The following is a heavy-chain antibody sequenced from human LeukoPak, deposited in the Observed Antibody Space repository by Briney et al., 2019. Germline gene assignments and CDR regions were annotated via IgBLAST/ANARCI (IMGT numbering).Heavy chain of an antibody. CDR3: AKGKAALYYYGMDV. Sequence: SGGSLRLSCAASGFTFSSYAMSWVRQAPGKGLEWVSAISGSGGSTYYADSVKGRFTISRDNSKNTLYLQMNSLRAEDTAVYYCAKGKAALYYYGMDVWGQGTTVTVSS. CDR2: ISGSGGST. CDR1: GFTFSSYA. J-gene: IGHJ6*02. D-gene: IGHD2-15*01. V-gene: IGHV3-23*01.